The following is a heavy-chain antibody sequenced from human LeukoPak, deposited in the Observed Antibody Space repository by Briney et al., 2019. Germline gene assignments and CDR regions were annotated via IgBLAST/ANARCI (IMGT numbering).Heavy chain of an antibody. CDR2: IYAGGST. J-gene: IGHJ3*02. Sequence: GGSLRLSCAASGFTVSSNYMSWVRQAPGKGLEWVSVIYAGGSTYHADSVKGRFTISRDNSKNTLYLQMNSLRADDTAVYYCVRDRGAPDSFNIWGQGTMVTVSS. CDR1: GFTVSSNY. V-gene: IGHV3-53*01. D-gene: IGHD2/OR15-2a*01. CDR3: VRDRGAPDSFNI.